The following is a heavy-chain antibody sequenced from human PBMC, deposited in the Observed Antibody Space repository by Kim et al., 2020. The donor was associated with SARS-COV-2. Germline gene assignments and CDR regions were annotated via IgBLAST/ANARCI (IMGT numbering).Heavy chain of an antibody. J-gene: IGHJ4*02. CDR2: ISWNSGSI. Sequence: GGSLRLSCAASGFTFGDYAMHWVRQAPGKGLEWVSGISWNSGSIGYADSVKGRFTISRDNAKNSLYLQMNSLRAEDTALYYCAKASPGDILTGYYQGFDYWGQETLVTVSS. D-gene: IGHD3-9*01. CDR3: AKASPGDILTGYYQGFDY. CDR1: GFTFGDYA. V-gene: IGHV3-9*01.